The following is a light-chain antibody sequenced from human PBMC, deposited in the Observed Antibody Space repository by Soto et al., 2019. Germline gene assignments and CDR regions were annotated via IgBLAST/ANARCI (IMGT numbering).Light chain of an antibody. CDR2: DVS. J-gene: IGLJ1*01. CDR3: SSYTSSSLYV. Sequence: QSALTQPASVSGSPGQSITISCTGTSNDVGGYNYVSWYQQHPGKAPKLMIYDVSNRPSGVSNRFSGSKSGNTASLTISGLHAEDESDYYCSSYTSSSLYVFGTGTKLTVL. CDR1: SNDVGGYNY. V-gene: IGLV2-14*03.